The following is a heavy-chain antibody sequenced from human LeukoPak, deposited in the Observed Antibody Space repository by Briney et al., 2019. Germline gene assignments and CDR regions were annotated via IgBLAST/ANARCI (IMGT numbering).Heavy chain of an antibody. Sequence: KPSETLSLTCAVYGGSFSGYYWSWIRQPPGKGLEWIGEINHSGSTNYNPSLKSRVTISVDTSKNQFSLKLSSVTAADTAVYYCARLLGSYGYIWGQGTLVTVSS. CDR2: INHSGST. D-gene: IGHD5-18*01. J-gene: IGHJ4*02. CDR1: GGSFSGYY. V-gene: IGHV4-34*01. CDR3: ARLLGSYGYI.